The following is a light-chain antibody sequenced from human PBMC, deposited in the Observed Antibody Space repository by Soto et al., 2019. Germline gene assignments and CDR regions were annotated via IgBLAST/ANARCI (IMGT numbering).Light chain of an antibody. CDR2: GNP. CDR3: QSYDSSLSGFV. Sequence: VLTQPPSVSGAPGQKVTISCTGSSSNIGAGFGVHWYQQLPGAAPKLLISGNPNRPSGVPDRFSASKSGTSASLAITGLQAEDEADYYCQSYDSSLSGFVFGIGTKLTVL. CDR1: SSNIGAGFG. V-gene: IGLV1-40*01. J-gene: IGLJ1*01.